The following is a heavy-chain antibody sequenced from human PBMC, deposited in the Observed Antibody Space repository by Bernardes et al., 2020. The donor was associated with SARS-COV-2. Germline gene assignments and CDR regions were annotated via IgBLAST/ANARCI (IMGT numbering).Heavy chain of an antibody. J-gene: IGHJ4*02. CDR2: INEDGRII. CDR3: ARDFGVNSDY. Sequence: GGSLRLSCAASGFSVSAYWMHWVRQAPGEGLVWVSRINEDGRIINYADSVKGRFTISRDIADNTLYLQMNSLRADDTAVYYCARDFGVNSDYWGQGTLVTVSS. CDR1: GFSVSAYW. V-gene: IGHV3-74*01. D-gene: IGHD2-8*01.